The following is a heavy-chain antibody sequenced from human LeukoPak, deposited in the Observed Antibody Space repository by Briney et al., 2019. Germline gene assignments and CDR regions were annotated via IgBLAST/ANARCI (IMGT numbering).Heavy chain of an antibody. CDR3: AKDSIGYYKPFDY. V-gene: IGHV3-23*01. CDR1: GFTFSSYA. Sequence: PGGSLRLSCAASGFTFSSYAMNWVRQAPGKGLGWVSAISGSGSNTYYSDSVKGRFTISRDNSKNTLYLQMNSLRAEDTAVYYCAKDSIGYYKPFDYWGQGSLVTVSS. D-gene: IGHD3-22*01. J-gene: IGHJ4*02. CDR2: ISGSGSNT.